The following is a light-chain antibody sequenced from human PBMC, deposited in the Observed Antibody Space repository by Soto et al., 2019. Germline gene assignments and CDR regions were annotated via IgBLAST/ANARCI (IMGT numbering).Light chain of an antibody. CDR3: HYYGRSPLP. Sequence: EIVLTQSPGTLSLSPGERANISCRASQRLSGSNVGWYQQRPGQAPSLLIYGASKRTTGVPDRFSGSGSGTDFTLTITRLEPEDFAVYYCHYYGRSPLPFGGGTKVE. J-gene: IGKJ4*01. V-gene: IGKV3-20*01. CDR2: GAS. CDR1: QRLSGSN.